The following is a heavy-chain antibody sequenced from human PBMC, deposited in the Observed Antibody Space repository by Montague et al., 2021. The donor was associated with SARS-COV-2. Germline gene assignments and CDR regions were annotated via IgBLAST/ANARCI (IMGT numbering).Heavy chain of an antibody. J-gene: IGHJ4*02. CDR2: IFRSGDS. CDR1: GDSISNSNW. D-gene: IGHD3-22*01. V-gene: IGHV4-4*02. CDR3: VRGGTMTVVVFDY. Sequence: SETLSLTCTVSGDSISNSNWWTWVRQSPGRGLEWIGEIFRSGDSNYSPSLKSRVTMSVDMSRNQFSLSLSNVTAAVTAIYYCVRGGTMTVVVFDYWGQGTLVTVSS.